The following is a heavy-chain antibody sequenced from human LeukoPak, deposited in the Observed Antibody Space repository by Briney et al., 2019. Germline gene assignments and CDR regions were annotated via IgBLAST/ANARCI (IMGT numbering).Heavy chain of an antibody. D-gene: IGHD6-6*01. CDR3: ASSSSGYSSSYGFDY. Sequence: PGGSLRLSCAASGFTFSDYYMSWIRQAPGKGLEWVSYISSSGSTIYYADSVKGRFTISRDNAKNSLYLQMNSLRAEDTAVYYCASSSSGYSSSYGFDYWGQGTLVTVSS. CDR2: ISSSGSTI. CDR1: GFTFSDYY. V-gene: IGHV3-11*01. J-gene: IGHJ4*02.